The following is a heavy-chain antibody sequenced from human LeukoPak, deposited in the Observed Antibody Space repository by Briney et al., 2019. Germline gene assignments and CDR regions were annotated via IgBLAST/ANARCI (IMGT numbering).Heavy chain of an antibody. CDR3: ARLSYSSSFKSNAFDI. D-gene: IGHD6-13*01. V-gene: IGHV3-20*04. CDR2: INWNGGRT. CDR1: GFTFNNYA. Sequence: GGSLRLSCAASGFTFNNYAMSWVRQAPGKGLEWVSDINWNGGRTGYADSVKGRFTISRDNAKNSLYLQMNSLRAEDTALYYRARLSYSSSFKSNAFDIWGQGTMVTVSS. J-gene: IGHJ3*02.